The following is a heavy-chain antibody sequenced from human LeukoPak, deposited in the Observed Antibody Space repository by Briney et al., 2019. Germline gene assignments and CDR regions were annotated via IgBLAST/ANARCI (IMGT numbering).Heavy chain of an antibody. D-gene: IGHD6-19*01. V-gene: IGHV3-48*03. CDR2: ISSGGSTV. Sequence: PGGSLRLSCAASGFTFSSYEMNWVRQAPGKGLEWVSYISSGGSTVYYADSVKGRFTISRDNAKNSLYLQMNSLRAEDTAIYYCAKDSSPGIRVTGSFDYWGQGTLVTVSS. CDR3: AKDSSPGIRVTGSFDY. CDR1: GFTFSSYE. J-gene: IGHJ4*02.